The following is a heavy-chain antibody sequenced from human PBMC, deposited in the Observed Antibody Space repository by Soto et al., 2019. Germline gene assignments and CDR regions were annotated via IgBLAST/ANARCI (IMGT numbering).Heavy chain of an antibody. V-gene: IGHV5-10-1*01. CDR2: IDPSDSYT. Sequence: GESLKISCKGSGYSFTSYWISWVRQMPGKGLEWMGRIDPSDSYTNYSPSFQGHVTISADKSISTAYLQWSSLKASDTAMYYCARRYCSGGSCYSYHYYGMDVWGQGTTVTASS. CDR1: GYSFTSYW. D-gene: IGHD2-15*01. CDR3: ARRYCSGGSCYSYHYYGMDV. J-gene: IGHJ6*02.